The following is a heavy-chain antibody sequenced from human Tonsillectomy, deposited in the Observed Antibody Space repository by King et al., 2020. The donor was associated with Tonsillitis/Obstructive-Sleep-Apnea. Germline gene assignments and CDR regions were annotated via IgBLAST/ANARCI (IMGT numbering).Heavy chain of an antibody. Sequence: QLVQSGGGLVKPGGSLRLSCAASGFTFSSYSMNWVRQAPGKGLEWVSSISSSSSYIYYADSVKGRFTISRDNAKNSLYLQMNSLRAEDTAVYYCARDLEQYDILTGGGYWGQGTLVTVSS. CDR1: GFTFSSYS. CDR2: ISSSSSYI. J-gene: IGHJ4*02. D-gene: IGHD3-9*01. V-gene: IGHV3-21*01. CDR3: ARDLEQYDILTGGGY.